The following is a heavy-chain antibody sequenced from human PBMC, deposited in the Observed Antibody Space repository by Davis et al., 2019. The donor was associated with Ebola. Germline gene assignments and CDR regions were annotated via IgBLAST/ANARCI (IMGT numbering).Heavy chain of an antibody. Sequence: AASVKVSCKASGYTFSSYDINWVRQATGQGLEWMGWMNLKNGNTGYAQKFQGRVTMTMDTSISTAYMELSSLRSEDTAVYYCARDIGEAEFFHHWGQGTLVTVTS. V-gene: IGHV1-8*01. CDR1: GYTFSSYD. CDR2: MNLKNGNT. J-gene: IGHJ1*01. D-gene: IGHD2-15*01. CDR3: ARDIGEAEFFHH.